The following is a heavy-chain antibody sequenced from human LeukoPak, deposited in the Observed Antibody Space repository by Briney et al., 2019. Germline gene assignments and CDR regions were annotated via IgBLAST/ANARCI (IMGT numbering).Heavy chain of an antibody. V-gene: IGHV5-51*01. CDR3: ARLKGVGRYCSGGSCYGGGFDI. Sequence: GESLKISCKGSGYSFGSYWIAWVRQMPGKGLEWMGIIYPGDSDTRYSPSFQGQVTISADKSISTAYLQWCSLKASDTAMYYCARLKGVGRYCSGGSCYGGGFDIWGQGTTVTVSS. D-gene: IGHD2-15*01. CDR2: IYPGDSDT. J-gene: IGHJ3*02. CDR1: GYSFGSYW.